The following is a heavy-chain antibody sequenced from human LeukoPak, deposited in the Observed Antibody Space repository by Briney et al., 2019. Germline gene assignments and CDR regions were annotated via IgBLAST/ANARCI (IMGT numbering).Heavy chain of an antibody. CDR1: GGSITSSSYY. V-gene: IGHV4-39*07. D-gene: IGHD5-12*01. CDR3: ARSGYSAYYDY. CDR2: VYYSGNS. Sequence: SETLSLTCTVSGGSITSSSYYWGWIRQPPGKGLEWIGSVYYSGNSYNNPSLKSRVTLSVDTSKNQFSLKLSSVTAADTAVYYCARSGYSAYYDYWGQGTLVTVSS. J-gene: IGHJ4*02.